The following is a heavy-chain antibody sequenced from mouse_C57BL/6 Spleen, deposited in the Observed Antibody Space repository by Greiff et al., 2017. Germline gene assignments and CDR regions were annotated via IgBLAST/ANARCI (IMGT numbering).Heavy chain of an antibody. CDR3: AREGLRRYQAWFAY. J-gene: IGHJ3*01. Sequence: QVQLQQPGAELVKPGASVKLSCKASGYTFTSYWMHWVKQRPGRGLEWIGRIDPNSGGTKYNEKFKSKATLTVDKPSSTAYMQLSSLTSEYSAVDYCAREGLRRYQAWFAYWGQGTLVTVSA. V-gene: IGHV1-72*01. D-gene: IGHD1-1*01. CDR2: IDPNSGGT. CDR1: GYTFTSYW.